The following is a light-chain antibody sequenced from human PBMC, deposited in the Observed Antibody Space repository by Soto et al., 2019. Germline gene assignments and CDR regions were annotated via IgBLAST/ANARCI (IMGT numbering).Light chain of an antibody. CDR3: QQYNRFTWT. CDR2: KAS. J-gene: IGKJ1*01. Sequence: DIQMTQSPSTLSASVGDRVTLTCRASQSIDVWLAWYQQKPGEAPKLLIYKASRLESGFPSRFSASGSGTVFTLTISNLQPDDFATYDCQQYNRFTWTFGQGTKVEIK. V-gene: IGKV1-5*03. CDR1: QSIDVW.